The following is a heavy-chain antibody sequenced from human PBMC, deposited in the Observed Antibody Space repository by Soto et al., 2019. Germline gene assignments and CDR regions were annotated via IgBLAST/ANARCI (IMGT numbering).Heavy chain of an antibody. D-gene: IGHD2-15*01. V-gene: IGHV4-31*03. J-gene: IGHJ3*02. Sequence: PSETLSLTCTVSGGSISSGGYYWSWIRQHPGKGLEWIGYIYYSGSTYYNPSLKSRVTISVDTSKNQFSLKLSSVTAADTAVYYCARGGLDIVVVEATDAFDIWGQGTMVTV. CDR1: GGSISSGGYY. CDR3: ARGGLDIVVVEATDAFDI. CDR2: IYYSGST.